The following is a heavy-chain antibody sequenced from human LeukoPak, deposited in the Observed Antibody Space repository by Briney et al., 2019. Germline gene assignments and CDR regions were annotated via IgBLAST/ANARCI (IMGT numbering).Heavy chain of an antibody. V-gene: IGHV3-33*06. D-gene: IGHD5-12*01. CDR3: AKGAYDYVEIGYLDH. J-gene: IGHJ4*02. CDR2: IWYDGSNK. CDR1: GFTFSSYG. Sequence: PGGSLRLSCAASGFTFSSYGMHWVRQAPGKGLEWVAVIWYDGSNKYYADSVKGRFTISRDNSKNTLYLQMNSLRAEDAAVYYCAKGAYDYVEIGYLDHWGQGTLVTVSS.